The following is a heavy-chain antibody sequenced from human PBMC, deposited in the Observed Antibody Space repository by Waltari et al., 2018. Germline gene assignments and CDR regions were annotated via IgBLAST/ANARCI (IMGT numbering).Heavy chain of an antibody. J-gene: IGHJ4*02. CDR3: AREDDSSVYYSLNFDY. CDR2: IYTSGST. CDR1: GGSISSYY. V-gene: IGHV4-4*07. D-gene: IGHD3-22*01. Sequence: QVQLQESGPGLVKPSETLSLTCTVSGGSISSYYWSWIRQPAGKGLEWIGRIYTSGSTNYNPSLKSRVTMSVDTSKNQFSLKLSSVTAADTAVYYCAREDDSSVYYSLNFDYWGQGTLVTVSS.